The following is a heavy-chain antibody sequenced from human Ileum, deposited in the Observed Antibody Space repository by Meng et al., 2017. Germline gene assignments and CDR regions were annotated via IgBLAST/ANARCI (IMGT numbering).Heavy chain of an antibody. CDR1: GYTFKNYA. Sequence: VQLVLSGSELKEPVASVKVSCKASGYTFKNYAVTWVRQAPGQGLEWMGWIHTDTGNPTYDQGFTGRFVFSLDTSVNTAYLQISGLKAEDTAVYYCARPGGYCSDLDCYPAEWGQGTLVTVSS. J-gene: IGHJ4*02. D-gene: IGHD2-15*01. CDR2: IHTDTGNP. V-gene: IGHV7-4-1*02. CDR3: ARPGGYCSDLDCYPAE.